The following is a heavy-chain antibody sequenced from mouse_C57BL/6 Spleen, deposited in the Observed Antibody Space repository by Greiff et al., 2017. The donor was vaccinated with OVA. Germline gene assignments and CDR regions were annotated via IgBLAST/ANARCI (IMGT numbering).Heavy chain of an antibody. CDR3: VKAWGGAMDY. J-gene: IGHJ4*01. V-gene: IGHV7-4*01. CDR1: GFTFTDYY. Sequence: EVQVVESGGGLVQPGASLRLSCAASGFTFTDYYMSWVRQPPGQALEWLALIRNKANGYTTEYTVSVKGRFTISRDNSQNILYLQMNTLRAEDSAAYYCVKAWGGAMDYWGQGTSVTVSS. CDR2: IRNKANGYTT. D-gene: IGHD1-1*02.